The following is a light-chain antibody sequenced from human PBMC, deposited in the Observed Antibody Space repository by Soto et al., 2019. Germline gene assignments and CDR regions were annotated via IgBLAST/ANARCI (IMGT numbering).Light chain of an antibody. J-gene: IGKJ5*01. CDR1: ETISTF. CDR3: QQSYSTSPIT. CDR2: AAS. V-gene: IGKV1-39*01. Sequence: DIQMTQSPSSLSASVGDRVTMTCRASETISTFLNWYQHKPGKAPKLLIYAASRLQSGVPSRFSGSGSGTDFTLTINGLQPEDFASYYCQQSYSTSPITFGQGTRLKI.